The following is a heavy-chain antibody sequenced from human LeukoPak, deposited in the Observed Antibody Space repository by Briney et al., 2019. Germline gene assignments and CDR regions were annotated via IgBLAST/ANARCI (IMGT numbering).Heavy chain of an antibody. J-gene: IGHJ6*03. D-gene: IGHD1-26*01. Sequence: SETLSLTCAVYGGSFSGYYWSWIRQPPGKGLEWIGEINHSGSTNYNPSLKSRVTISVDTSKNQFSLKLSSVTAADTAVYYCASGYSGSFTGNYYYYMDVCGKGTTVTVSS. V-gene: IGHV4-34*01. CDR2: INHSGST. CDR1: GGSFSGYY. CDR3: ASGYSGSFTGNYYYYMDV.